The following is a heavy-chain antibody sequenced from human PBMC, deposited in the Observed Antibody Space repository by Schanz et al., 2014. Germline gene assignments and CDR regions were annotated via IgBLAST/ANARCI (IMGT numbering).Heavy chain of an antibody. CDR3: AKGMRYCSGGTCYDYYYYGLDV. J-gene: IGHJ6*02. CDR2: LSGSGGST. V-gene: IGHV3-23*01. CDR1: GFTFSSYA. D-gene: IGHD2-15*01. Sequence: EGQLLESGGGLIQPGGSLRLSCAASGFTFSSYAMSWVRQAPGKGLEWVSALSGSGGSTYYADSVKGRFTISRDNSKNTLYLQMNSLSADDTAVYYCAKGMRYCSGGTCYDYYYYGLDVWGQGTTVTVSS.